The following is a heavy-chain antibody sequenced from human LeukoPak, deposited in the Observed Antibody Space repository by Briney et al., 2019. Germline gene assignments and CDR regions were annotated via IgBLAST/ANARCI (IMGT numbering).Heavy chain of an antibody. CDR1: GFTFNSYA. Sequence: GRSLRLSCVASGFTFNSYAVHWVRQAPGKGLEWVAVISYDGSINFYAASVKGRFTISRDNSKNTLYLQMNSLRAEDTALYFCARDRRYCSGGSCYFDYFFDYWGQGTLVTVSS. J-gene: IGHJ4*02. D-gene: IGHD2-15*01. CDR3: ARDRRYCSGGSCYFDYFFDY. V-gene: IGHV3-30-3*01. CDR2: ISYDGSIN.